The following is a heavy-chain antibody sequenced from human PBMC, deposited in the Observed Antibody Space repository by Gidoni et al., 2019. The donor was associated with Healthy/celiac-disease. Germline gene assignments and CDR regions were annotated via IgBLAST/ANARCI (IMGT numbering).Heavy chain of an antibody. D-gene: IGHD3-10*01. CDR3: ARGGDAMVRGVISGMDV. CDR2: IIPIFGTA. CDR1: GGTFSSYA. J-gene: IGHJ6*02. V-gene: IGHV1-69*01. Sequence: QVQLVQSGAEVKKPGSSVKVSCKASGGTFSSYAISWVRQAPGQGLEWMGGIIPIFGTANYAQKFQGRVTITADESTSTAYMELSSLRSEDTAVYYCARGGDAMVRGVISGMDVWGQGTTVTVSS.